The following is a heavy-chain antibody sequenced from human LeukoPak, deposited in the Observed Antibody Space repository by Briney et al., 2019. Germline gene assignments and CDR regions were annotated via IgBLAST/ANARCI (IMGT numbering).Heavy chain of an antibody. Sequence: GGSLRLSCVASGFTFSSYSMNWVRQAPGKGLEWVSYISIGGNSITYADSVKGRFTISRDNAKNSLSLQMNSLRDDDTAVYYCVRGSRPLESRGQGTLVTVSS. CDR1: GFTFSSYS. CDR3: VRGSRPLES. CDR2: ISIGGNSI. J-gene: IGHJ4*02. V-gene: IGHV3-48*02.